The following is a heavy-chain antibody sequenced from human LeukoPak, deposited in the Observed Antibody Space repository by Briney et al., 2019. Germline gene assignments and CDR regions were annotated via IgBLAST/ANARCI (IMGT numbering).Heavy chain of an antibody. Sequence: GGSLRLSCAASGFTFSDYYMSWIRQAPGKGLEWVSHISSSGSTICYADSVKGRFTISRDNAKNSLYLQMNSLRAEDTALYYFARVGQWVNPDYYNYYMDVWGNGTTVTVSS. V-gene: IGHV3-11*04. D-gene: IGHD1-14*01. CDR3: ARVGQWVNPDYYNYYMDV. CDR1: GFTFSDYY. CDR2: ISSSGSTI. J-gene: IGHJ6*03.